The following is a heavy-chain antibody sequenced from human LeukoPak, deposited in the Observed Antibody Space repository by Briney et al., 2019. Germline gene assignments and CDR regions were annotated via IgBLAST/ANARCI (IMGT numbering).Heavy chain of an antibody. CDR1: GFTFSSYG. D-gene: IGHD3-10*01. CDR3: AKRDYYGSGDHYYYGMDV. V-gene: IGHV3-30*18. CDR2: ISYDGSNK. Sequence: PGGSLRLSCAASGFTFSSYGMHWVRQAPGKGLGWVAVISYDGSNKYYADSVKGRFTISRDNSKNTLYLQMNSLRAEDTAVYYCAKRDYYGSGDHYYYGMDVWGQGTTVTVSS. J-gene: IGHJ6*02.